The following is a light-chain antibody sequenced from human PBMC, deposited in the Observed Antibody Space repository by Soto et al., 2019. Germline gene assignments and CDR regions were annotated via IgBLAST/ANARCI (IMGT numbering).Light chain of an antibody. CDR1: SSNIGSNT. CDR2: NNN. J-gene: IGLJ1*01. CDR3: PAWDDSLNALV. V-gene: IGLV1-44*01. Sequence: QSVLTQPPSASGTPGQRVTISCSGSSSNIGSNTVNWYQQLPGTAPKLLIYNNNQRPSGVPDRFSGSKSGTSASLAISGLQSEDEADYYCPAWDDSLNALVFGTGTKVTVL.